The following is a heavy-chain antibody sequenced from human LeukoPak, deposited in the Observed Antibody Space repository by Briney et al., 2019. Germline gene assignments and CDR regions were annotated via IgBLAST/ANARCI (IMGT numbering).Heavy chain of an antibody. V-gene: IGHV3-21*04. D-gene: IGHD6-13*01. CDR1: GFTFSSYS. Sequence: GGSLRLSCAASGFTFSSYSMNWVRQAPGKGLEWVSSISISSSYIYYADSVKGRFTISRDNAKNSLYLQMNSLRAEDTAVYYCARGLLQQLGPYYYYMDVWGKGTTVTVSS. CDR3: ARGLLQQLGPYYYYMDV. CDR2: ISISSSYI. J-gene: IGHJ6*03.